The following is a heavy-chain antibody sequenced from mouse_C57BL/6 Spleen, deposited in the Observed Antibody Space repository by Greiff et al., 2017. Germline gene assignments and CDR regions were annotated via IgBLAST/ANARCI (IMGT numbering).Heavy chain of an antibody. D-gene: IGHD3-2*02. Sequence: VQLQQSGPELVKPGASVKISCKASGYAFSSSWMNWVKQRPGKGLEWIGRIYPGDGDTNYNGKFKGKATLTADKSSSTAYMQRSSLTSEDSAVYFCARSGTAQASWFAYWGQGTLVTVSA. J-gene: IGHJ3*01. V-gene: IGHV1-82*01. CDR2: IYPGDGDT. CDR3: ARSGTAQASWFAY. CDR1: GYAFSSSW.